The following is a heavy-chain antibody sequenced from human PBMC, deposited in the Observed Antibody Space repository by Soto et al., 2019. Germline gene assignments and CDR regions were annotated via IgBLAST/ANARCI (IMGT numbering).Heavy chain of an antibody. V-gene: IGHV3-48*02. J-gene: IGHJ3*02. CDR2: ISSSSSTI. D-gene: IGHD6-6*01. Sequence: GGSLRLSCAASGFTFSSYSMNWVRQTPGKGLEWVSYISSSSSTIYYADSVKGRFTISRDNAKNSLYLQMNSLRDEDTAVYYCAREYSSSSGRAFDIWGQGTLVTVSS. CDR1: GFTFSSYS. CDR3: AREYSSSSGRAFDI.